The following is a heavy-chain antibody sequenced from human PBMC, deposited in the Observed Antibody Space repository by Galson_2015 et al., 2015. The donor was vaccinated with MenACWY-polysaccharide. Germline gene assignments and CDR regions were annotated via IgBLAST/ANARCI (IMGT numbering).Heavy chain of an antibody. D-gene: IGHD3-22*01. Sequence: SAKVSCKAFGGTFSSYAINWVRQAPGQGLQRMGGIIPIFGTPNYAQRFQGRVTITADDFTSTAYMELSSLTSAAPAVYYCARDRHFYDTSGDQITHYYSYYMDVWGGGTTVTVSS. V-gene: IGHV1-69*13. CDR2: IIPIFGTP. CDR3: ARDRHFYDTSGDQITHYYSYYMDV. J-gene: IGHJ6*03. CDR1: GGTFSSYA.